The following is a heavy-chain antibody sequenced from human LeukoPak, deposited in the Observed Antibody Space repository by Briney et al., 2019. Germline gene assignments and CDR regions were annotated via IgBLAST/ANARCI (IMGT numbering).Heavy chain of an antibody. CDR1: GFTFTKNW. CDR2: MKQDGTEK. D-gene: IGHD3-3*01. CDR3: AREMLRFSL. Sequence: GGSLRLSCAASGFTFTKNWMTWVRQAPGKGLEWVANMKQDGTEKYYVDSVKGRFTISRDNAKNSLYLQMNSLRAEDTAVCYCAREMLRFSLWGQGTLVTVSS. V-gene: IGHV3-7*01. J-gene: IGHJ4*02.